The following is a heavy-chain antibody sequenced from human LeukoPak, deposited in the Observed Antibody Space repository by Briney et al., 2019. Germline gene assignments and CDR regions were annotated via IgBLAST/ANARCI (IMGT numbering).Heavy chain of an antibody. CDR3: ARVNGIVGATGFDY. V-gene: IGHV4-59*01. D-gene: IGHD1-26*01. Sequence: PSETLSLTCTVSGGSISSYYWSWIRQPPGKGLEWIGYIYYSGSTNYNPSLKSRVTISVDTSKNQFSLKLSSVTAADTAVYYCARVNGIVGATGFDYWGQGTLVTVSS. CDR1: GGSISSYY. J-gene: IGHJ4*02. CDR2: IYYSGST.